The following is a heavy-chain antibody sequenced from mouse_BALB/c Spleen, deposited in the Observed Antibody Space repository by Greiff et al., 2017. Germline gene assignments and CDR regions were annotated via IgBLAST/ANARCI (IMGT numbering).Heavy chain of an antibody. CDR1: GFNIKDTY. D-gene: IGHD3-3*01. CDR3: TGRAGDWYFEV. CDR2: IDPANGNT. V-gene: IGHV14-3*02. J-gene: IGHJ1*01. Sequence: VQLQQSGAELVKPGASVKLSCTASGFNIKDTYMHWVKQRPEQGLEWIGRIDPANGNTKYDPKFQGKATITADTSSNTAYLQLSSLTSEDTAVYYCTGRAGDWYFEVWGAGTTVTVSS.